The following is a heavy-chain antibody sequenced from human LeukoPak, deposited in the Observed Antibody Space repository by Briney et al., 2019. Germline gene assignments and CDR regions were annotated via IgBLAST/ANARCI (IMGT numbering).Heavy chain of an antibody. J-gene: IGHJ6*02. D-gene: IGHD3-3*01. CDR3: AKEGYDSWSGYPGRGMDV. Sequence: DGSNKYYADSVKGRFTISRDNSKNTLYLQMNSLRAEDTAVYYCAKEGYDSWSGYPGRGMDVWGQGTTVTVSS. CDR2: DGSNK. V-gene: IGHV3-30*02.